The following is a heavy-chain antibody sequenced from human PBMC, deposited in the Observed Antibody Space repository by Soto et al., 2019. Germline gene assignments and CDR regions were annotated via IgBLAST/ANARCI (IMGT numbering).Heavy chain of an antibody. V-gene: IGHV5-51*01. Sequence: GESLKISCKGSGYSFTSYWIGWVRQMPGKGLEWMGIIYPGDSDTRYSPSFQGQVTISADKSISTAYLQWSSLKASDAAMYYCARPRSSSRNYYGMDVWGQGTTVTVSS. CDR3: ARPRSSSRNYYGMDV. CDR2: IYPGDSDT. D-gene: IGHD6-13*01. CDR1: GYSFTSYW. J-gene: IGHJ6*02.